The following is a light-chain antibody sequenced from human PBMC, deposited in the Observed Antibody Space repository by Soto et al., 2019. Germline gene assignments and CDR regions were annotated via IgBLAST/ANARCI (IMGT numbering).Light chain of an antibody. CDR1: QSVNNQ. Sequence: EIVLTQSPGTRSLSPGETATLSCRASQSVNNQLAWYQQKPGQAPSLLIYDASTRATGIPARISGSGSGADFTLTISRLEPVDFAVYYCQHRRNWPLTFGGGTKVEIK. CDR3: QHRRNWPLT. V-gene: IGKV3-11*01. J-gene: IGKJ4*01. CDR2: DAS.